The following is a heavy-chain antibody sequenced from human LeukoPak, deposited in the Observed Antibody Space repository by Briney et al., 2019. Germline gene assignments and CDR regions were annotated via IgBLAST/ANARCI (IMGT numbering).Heavy chain of an antibody. J-gene: IGHJ6*04. CDR1: GFTFSSYS. V-gene: IGHV3-21*01. Sequence: GGSLRLSCAASGFTFSSYSMNWVRQAPGKGLEWVSSISSSSSYIYYADSVKGRFTISRDNAKNSLYLQMNSLRAEDTAVYYCARDGHIAVVPAAPALEYYYYYGMDVWGKGTTVTVSS. CDR3: ARDGHIAVVPAAPALEYYYYYGMDV. CDR2: ISSSSSYI. D-gene: IGHD2-2*01.